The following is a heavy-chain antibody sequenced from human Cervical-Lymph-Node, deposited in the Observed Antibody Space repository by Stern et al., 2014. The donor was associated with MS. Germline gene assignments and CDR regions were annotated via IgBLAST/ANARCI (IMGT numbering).Heavy chain of an antibody. CDR2: SRNKAKSYST. CDR3: SRDSSGDY. J-gene: IGHJ4*02. Sequence: EVQLVESGGGLVQPGGSLRLSCGASGVSFRGFYMDWVRQATGKGLECVGLSRNKAKSYSTDYSASVKGSFTISRDDSKNSLYLQMNSLKTEYTAVYYCSRDSSGDYWGPGTLVTVSS. V-gene: IGHV3-72*01. CDR1: GVSFRGFY.